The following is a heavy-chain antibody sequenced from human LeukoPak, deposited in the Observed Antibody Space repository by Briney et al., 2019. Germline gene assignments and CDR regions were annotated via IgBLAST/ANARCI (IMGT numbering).Heavy chain of an antibody. CDR2: IYPGDSDT. V-gene: IGHV5-51*01. Sequence: GESLKISCKGSGYSFTSYWIGWVRQMPGKGLEWMGIIYPGDSDTRYSPSFQGQVTISADKSISTAYLQWSSLKASDTAMYYCARHDRNLWFGELLTGWFDPWGQGTLVTVSS. CDR3: ARHDRNLWFGELLTGWFDP. CDR1: GYSFTSYW. D-gene: IGHD3-10*01. J-gene: IGHJ5*02.